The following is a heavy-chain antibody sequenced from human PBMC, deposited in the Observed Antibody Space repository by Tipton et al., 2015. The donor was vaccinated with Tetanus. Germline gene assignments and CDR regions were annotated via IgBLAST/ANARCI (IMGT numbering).Heavy chain of an antibody. J-gene: IGHJ1*01. CDR1: GISVSTSDYY. CDR2: IYYSGST. CDR3: ARTSGYLYSNH. Sequence: TLSLTCTVSGISVSTSDYYWTWVRQPPGKELEWIGYIYYSGSTTYNPSLKSRVAMSVDTSKNQLSLKLSSVTSADTAVYYCARTSGYLYSNHWGQGTLVTVSS. V-gene: IGHV4-61*08. D-gene: IGHD3-3*01.